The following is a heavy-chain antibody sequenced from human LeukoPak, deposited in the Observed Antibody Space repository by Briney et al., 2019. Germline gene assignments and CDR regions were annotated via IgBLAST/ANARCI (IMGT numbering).Heavy chain of an antibody. CDR3: ARHGSIREGRWWFDP. V-gene: IGHV4-31*03. Sequence: SQTLSLTCTVSGGSISSGGYYWSWIRQHPGKGLEWIGYIYYTGSTNYNPSLKSRVTISLDTSNYQFSLELSSVTAADTAVYICARHGSIREGRWWFDPWGQGTLITVSS. J-gene: IGHJ5*02. D-gene: IGHD2-2*01. CDR2: IYYTGST. CDR1: GGSISSGGYY.